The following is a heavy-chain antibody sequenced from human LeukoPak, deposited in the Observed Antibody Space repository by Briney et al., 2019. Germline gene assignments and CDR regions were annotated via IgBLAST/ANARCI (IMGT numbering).Heavy chain of an antibody. CDR1: GFTFTSYD. CDR3: ARRGLDY. J-gene: IGHJ4*02. Sequence: GASVKVSCKASGFTFTSYDINWVRQASGQGLEWMGWMNPNNGNTGYAQKFQGRVTMTRDTSISTAYMELRGLRSEDTAVYYCARRGLDYWGQGTLVTVSS. D-gene: IGHD3-10*01. CDR2: MNPNNGNT. V-gene: IGHV1-8*01.